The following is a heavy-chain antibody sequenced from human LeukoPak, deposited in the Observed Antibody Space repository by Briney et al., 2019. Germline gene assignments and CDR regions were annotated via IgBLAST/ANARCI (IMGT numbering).Heavy chain of an antibody. CDR3: VRGWSETTIYYFFMAV. V-gene: IGHV4-39*07. D-gene: IGHD3-3*01. Sequence: SETLSLTCTVSGGSISSSSYYWGWIRQPPGKGLEWIGSIYYSGSTYYNPSLKSRVSISVDTSKNQFSLRLSSVTAADTALYFCVRGWSETTIYYFFMAVWGQGTTVTVSS. CDR1: GGSISSSSYY. CDR2: IYYSGST. J-gene: IGHJ6*03.